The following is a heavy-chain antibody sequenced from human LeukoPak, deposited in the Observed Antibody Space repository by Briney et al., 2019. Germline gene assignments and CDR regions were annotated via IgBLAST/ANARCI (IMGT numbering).Heavy chain of an antibody. D-gene: IGHD2-8*01. CDR1: GGSFSGFY. V-gene: IGHV4-34*01. CDR3: ARGGGYCTNNVCPPWFDP. Sequence: SETLSLTCSVYGGSFSGFYWNWIRQPPGKGLEWIGEINHSGSTHYSPSLKSRLSISVDPSKNQFSLKLSPVTAADTAVYYCARGGGYCTNNVCPPWFDPWGQGALVTVSS. CDR2: INHSGST. J-gene: IGHJ5*02.